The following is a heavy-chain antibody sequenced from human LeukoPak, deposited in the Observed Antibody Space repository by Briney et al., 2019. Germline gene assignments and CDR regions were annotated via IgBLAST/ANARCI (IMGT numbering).Heavy chain of an antibody. CDR3: ARDKDGVITRYFDY. CDR1: GFTFSSCA. Sequence: GRSLRLSCAASGFTFSSCAMHWVRQAPGKGLEWVAVISYDGSNKYYADSVKGRFTISRDNSKNTLYLQMNSLRAEDTAVYYCARDKDGVITRYFDYWGQGTLVTVSS. J-gene: IGHJ4*02. CDR2: ISYDGSNK. D-gene: IGHD3-22*01. V-gene: IGHV3-30-3*01.